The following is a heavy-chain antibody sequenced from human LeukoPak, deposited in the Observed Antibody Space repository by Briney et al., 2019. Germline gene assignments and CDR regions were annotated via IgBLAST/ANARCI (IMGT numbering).Heavy chain of an antibody. CDR3: ARLLDYDNSGDPDTFDI. CDR2: INYNGRT. J-gene: IGHJ3*02. Sequence: SETLSLTCTGSGGSTGSYYWSCLRQYPRRKLVWMASINYNGRTKLNTSLQSRVTISLDTSNNPFSLQLRSVTAADTAVYSCARLLDYDNSGDPDTFDIWGQGTMVTVSS. D-gene: IGHD3-22*01. V-gene: IGHV4-59*01. CDR1: GGSTGSYY.